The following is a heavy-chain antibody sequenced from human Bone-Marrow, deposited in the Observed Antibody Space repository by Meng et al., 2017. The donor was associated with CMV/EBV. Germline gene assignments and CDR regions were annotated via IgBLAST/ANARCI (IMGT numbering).Heavy chain of an antibody. CDR1: GGSISSSSYY. D-gene: IGHD6-13*01. CDR3: ARTPNAGTVDY. J-gene: IGHJ4*02. CDR2: IYYSGST. Sequence: FTVSGGSISSSSYYWGWIRQPPGKGLEWIGSIYYSGSTYYNPSLKSRVTISVDTSKNQFSLKLSSVTAADTAVYYCARTPNAGTVDYWGQGTLVTVSS. V-gene: IGHV4-39*07.